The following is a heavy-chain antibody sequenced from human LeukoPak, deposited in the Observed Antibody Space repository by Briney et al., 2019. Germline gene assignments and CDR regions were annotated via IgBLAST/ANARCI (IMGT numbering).Heavy chain of an antibody. CDR1: GFTFSSYA. D-gene: IGHD6-19*01. J-gene: IGHJ4*02. CDR3: ARGDGSGWSGDY. CDR2: ISYDGSNK. V-gene: IGHV3-30-3*01. Sequence: GRSLRLSCAASGFTFSSYAMHWVRQAPGKGLEWVAVISYDGSNKYYADSVKGRFTIPRDNSKNTLYLQMNSLRAEDTAVYYCARGDGSGWSGDYWGQGTLVTVSS.